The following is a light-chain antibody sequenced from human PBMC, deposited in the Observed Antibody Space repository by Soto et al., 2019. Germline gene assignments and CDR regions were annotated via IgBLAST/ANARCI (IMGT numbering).Light chain of an antibody. CDR2: EGS. Sequence: QSALTQPASVSGSPGQSITISCTGTSSDVGSYNLVSWYQQHPGKAPKLMIYEGSKRPSGFSNRLSGSKSGNTASLTISGLQAEDEADYYCCSYAGSSTGVFGGGTKLTVL. V-gene: IGLV2-23*01. J-gene: IGLJ3*02. CDR1: SSDVGSYNL. CDR3: CSYAGSSTGV.